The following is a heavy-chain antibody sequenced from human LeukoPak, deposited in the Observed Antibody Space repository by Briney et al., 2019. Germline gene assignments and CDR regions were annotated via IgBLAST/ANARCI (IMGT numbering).Heavy chain of an antibody. D-gene: IGHD3-3*01. CDR1: GGSISSGSYY. CDR3: ARAWPPTIFENYFDY. V-gene: IGHV4-61*02. CDR2: IYTSGST. Sequence: SQTLSLTCTVSGGSISSGSYYWSWIRQPAGKGLEWIGRIYTSGSTNYNPSLKSRVTISVDTSKNQFSLKLSSVTAADTAVYYCARAWPPTIFENYFDYWGQGTLVTVSS. J-gene: IGHJ4*02.